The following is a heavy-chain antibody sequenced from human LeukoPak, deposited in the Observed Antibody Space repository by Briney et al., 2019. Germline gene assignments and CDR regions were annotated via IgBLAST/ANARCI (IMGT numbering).Heavy chain of an antibody. D-gene: IGHD4-17*01. J-gene: IGHJ4*02. CDR1: GGSISSSY. Sequence: PSETLSLTCTVSGGSISSSYWSWIRQPPGKGRGWMGNIYYSGSTNYNPSLKSRVTISVDTSKNQFSLRLSSVTAADTAVYYCAGDDYGDVFFDSWGQGTLVTVSS. V-gene: IGHV4-59*01. CDR2: IYYSGST. CDR3: AGDDYGDVFFDS.